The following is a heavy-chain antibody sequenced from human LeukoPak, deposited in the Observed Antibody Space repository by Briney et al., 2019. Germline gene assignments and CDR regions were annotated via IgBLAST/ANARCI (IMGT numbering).Heavy chain of an antibody. Sequence: SETLSLTCTVSGGSIRSSNYYWGWVRQPPGKGLEWIGTIYYSGSTYYNPSLRSRVTISVDTSKNQFSLKLNSMTAADTAVYYCAREGRDSYDSSGYYPDYWGPGALVTVSS. J-gene: IGHJ4*02. D-gene: IGHD3-22*01. CDR3: AREGRDSYDSSGYYPDY. CDR2: IYYSGST. V-gene: IGHV4-39*07. CDR1: GGSIRSSNYY.